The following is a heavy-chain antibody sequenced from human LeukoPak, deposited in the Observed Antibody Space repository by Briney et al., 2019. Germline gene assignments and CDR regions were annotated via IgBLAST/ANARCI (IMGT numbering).Heavy chain of an antibody. CDR1: GFTFSSYA. CDR3: AKDVDSGSYYFDY. D-gene: IGHD1-26*01. CDR2: ISGSGGST. V-gene: IGHV3-23*01. J-gene: IGHJ4*02. Sequence: GGSLRLSCAASGFTFSSYAMSWVRQAPGKGLEWVSAISGSGGSTYYADSVKGRFTISRDNSKNALYLQMNSLRAEDTAVYYCAKDVDSGSYYFDYWGQGTLVTVSS.